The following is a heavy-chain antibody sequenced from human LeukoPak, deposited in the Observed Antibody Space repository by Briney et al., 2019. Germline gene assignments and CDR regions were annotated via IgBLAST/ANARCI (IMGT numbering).Heavy chain of an antibody. CDR1: GGSISSSSYY. CDR2: IYYSGST. V-gene: IGHV4-39*02. D-gene: IGHD2-15*01. CDR3: ARDAGYCSGGSCSPYYFDY. J-gene: IGHJ4*02. Sequence: PSETLSLTCTVSGGSISSSSYYWGWIRQPPGKGLEWIGSIYYSGSTYYNPSLKSRVTISVDTSKNQFSLKLSSVTAADTAVYYCARDAGYCSGGSCSPYYFDYWGQGTLVTVSS.